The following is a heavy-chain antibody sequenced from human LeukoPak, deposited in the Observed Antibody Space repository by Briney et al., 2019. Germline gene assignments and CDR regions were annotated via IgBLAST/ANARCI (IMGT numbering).Heavy chain of an antibody. Sequence: SETLSLTCTVSGGSISSYYWSWIRQPPGKGLEWIGYIYYSGSTNYNPSLKSRVTISVGTSKNQFSLKLSSVTAADTAVYYCARGPGRAFDIWGQGTMVTVSS. D-gene: IGHD1-26*01. CDR3: ARGPGRAFDI. J-gene: IGHJ3*02. CDR1: GGSISSYY. CDR2: IYYSGST. V-gene: IGHV4-59*08.